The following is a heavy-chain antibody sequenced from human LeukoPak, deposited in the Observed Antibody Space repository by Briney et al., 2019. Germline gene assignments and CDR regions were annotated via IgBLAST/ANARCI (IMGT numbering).Heavy chain of an antibody. Sequence: ASMKVSCKASGYTFTGYYMHWVRQAPGQGLEWMGWINPNSGGTNYAQKFQGRVTMTRDTSISTAYMELSRLRSDDTAVYYCAREDNDSGSPMDYWGQGTLVTVSS. V-gene: IGHV1-2*02. CDR3: AREDNDSGSPMDY. CDR1: GYTFTGYY. D-gene: IGHD3-10*01. J-gene: IGHJ4*02. CDR2: INPNSGGT.